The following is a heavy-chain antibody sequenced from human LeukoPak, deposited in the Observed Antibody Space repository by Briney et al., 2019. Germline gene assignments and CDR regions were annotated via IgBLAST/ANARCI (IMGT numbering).Heavy chain of an antibody. J-gene: IGHJ3*02. V-gene: IGHV4-61*02. Sequence: PSETLSLTCTVSGGSISSGSYYWSWIRQPAGKGLEWIGRIYTSGSTNYNPSLKSRVTISVDTSKNQFSLKLSSVTAADTAVYYCARDRGYSYGLMANDAFDIWGQGTMVTVSS. D-gene: IGHD5-18*01. CDR3: ARDRGYSYGLMANDAFDI. CDR2: IYTSGST. CDR1: GGSISSGSYY.